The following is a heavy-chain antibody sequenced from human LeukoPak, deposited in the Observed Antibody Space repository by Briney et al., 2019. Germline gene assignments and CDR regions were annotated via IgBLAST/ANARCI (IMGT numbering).Heavy chain of an antibody. Sequence: GGSLRLSCAVSGFTFSSYDMSWVRQAPGKWLEWISASGTDDGTTYADSVKGRFTISRDNSKNTLYLQMNSLRVEDTATYYCAKALNYWYFDLWGRGSLVTVSS. CDR3: AKALNYWYFDL. J-gene: IGHJ2*01. CDR1: GFTFSSYD. CDR2: SGTDDGTT. V-gene: IGHV3-23*01.